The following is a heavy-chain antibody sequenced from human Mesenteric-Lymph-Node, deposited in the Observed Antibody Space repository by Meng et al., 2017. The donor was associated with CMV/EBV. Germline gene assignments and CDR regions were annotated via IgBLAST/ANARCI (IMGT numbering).Heavy chain of an antibody. V-gene: IGHV4-34*01. CDR3: AKGPPHSY. CDR1: GGSFSGYN. Sequence: SRYRSGVVIGGSFSGYNWSRIRQSPGKGLEWIGEINHSGSTNYNPSLQSRVTMSVDPSKNQFSPKLTSVTDADTAVYYCAKGPPHSYWGQGTLVTVSS. J-gene: IGHJ4*02. CDR2: INHSGST.